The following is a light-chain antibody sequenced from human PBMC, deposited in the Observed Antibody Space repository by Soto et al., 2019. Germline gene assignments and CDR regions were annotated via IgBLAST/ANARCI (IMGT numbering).Light chain of an antibody. CDR3: NSYTTSTTPQIV. J-gene: IGLJ1*01. CDR2: DVS. V-gene: IGLV2-14*01. Sequence: QPVLTHPASGSGAPGQSIPISCTGTSSDVGGYNYVSWYQQHPGKAPKFMIYDVSNRPSGVSTRFSASKSGNTASLPISGLQAEDKADYYCNSYTTSTTPQIVFGPGTKVPVL. CDR1: SSDVGGYNY.